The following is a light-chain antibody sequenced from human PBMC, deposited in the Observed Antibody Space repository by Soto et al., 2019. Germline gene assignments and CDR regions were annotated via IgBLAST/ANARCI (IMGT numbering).Light chain of an antibody. V-gene: IGLV2-11*01. CDR3: CSYTSSATPWV. Sequence: QSALVQPPSVSGSPGQSVTISCTGTSSDVGSYDYVSWYQQHPGTVPKPMIYNANTRPSGVPDRFSGSKSGNTASMTISGLQAEDEDDYYCCSYTSSATPWVFGTGTKFTVL. CDR2: NAN. CDR1: SSDVGSYDY. J-gene: IGLJ1*01.